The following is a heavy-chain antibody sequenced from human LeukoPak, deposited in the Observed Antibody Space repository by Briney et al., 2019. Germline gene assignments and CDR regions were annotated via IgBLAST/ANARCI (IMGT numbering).Heavy chain of an antibody. CDR3: ARSTPHCSSTSCYYY. J-gene: IGHJ4*02. CDR2: IIPIFGTA. Sequence: SVKVSCKASGGTFSSYAISWVRQAPGQGLEWMGGIIPIFGTANYAQKFQGRVTITADKSTSTAYMELSSLRSEDTAVYYCARSTPHCSSTSCYYYWGQGTLVTVSS. V-gene: IGHV1-69*06. D-gene: IGHD2-2*01. CDR1: GGTFSSYA.